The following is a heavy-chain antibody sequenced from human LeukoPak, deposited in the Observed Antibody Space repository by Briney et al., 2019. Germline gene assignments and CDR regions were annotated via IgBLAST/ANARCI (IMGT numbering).Heavy chain of an antibody. V-gene: IGHV4-34*01. CDR2: INHSGST. D-gene: IGHD3-10*01. CDR3: ARRPYYGSGSYYKTLFDY. Sequence: SETLSLTCAVYGGSFSGYYWSWIRQPPGKGLEWIGEINHSGSTNYNPSLKSRVTISVDTSKNQFSLKLSSVTAADTAVYYCARRPYYGSGSYYKTLFDYWGQGTLVTVSS. J-gene: IGHJ4*02. CDR1: GGSFSGYY.